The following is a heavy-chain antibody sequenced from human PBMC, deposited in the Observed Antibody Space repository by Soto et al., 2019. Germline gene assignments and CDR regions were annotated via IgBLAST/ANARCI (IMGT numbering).Heavy chain of an antibody. CDR3: ATDYIWGSYRYFDHDY. CDR1: GFTFSSYS. D-gene: IGHD3-16*02. Sequence: GGSLRLSCAASGFTFSSYSMNWVRQAPGKGLEWVSYISSSSSTIYYADSVKGRFTISRDNAKNSLYLQMNSLRAEDTAVYYCATDYIWGSYRYFDHDYWGQGTLVTVSS. V-gene: IGHV3-48*01. J-gene: IGHJ4*02. CDR2: ISSSSSTI.